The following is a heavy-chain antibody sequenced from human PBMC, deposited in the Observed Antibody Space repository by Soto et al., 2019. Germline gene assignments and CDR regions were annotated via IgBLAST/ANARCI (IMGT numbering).Heavy chain of an antibody. J-gene: IGHJ4*02. Sequence: VQLVESGGGVVQPGRSLRLSCAASGFTFSDYAMHWVRQAPGKGLEWVAVVSHDGRNTHFADSVKGRFTISRDSSKNTVSLEMTSLRAEDTAFYYCAKGGRQWLVTSDFNYWGQGALVTVSS. V-gene: IGHV3-30*18. CDR2: VSHDGRNT. D-gene: IGHD6-19*01. CDR3: AKGGRQWLVTSDFNY. CDR1: GFTFSDYA.